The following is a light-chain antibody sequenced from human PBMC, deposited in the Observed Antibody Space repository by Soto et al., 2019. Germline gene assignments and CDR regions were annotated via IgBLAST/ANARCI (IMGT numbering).Light chain of an antibody. CDR1: SSDVCGYNY. V-gene: IGLV2-14*01. J-gene: IGLJ2*01. Sequence: QSALTQPVSVSGSPGQSITISCTGTSSDVCGYNYVSWYQQHPGKAPKLMIYDVSNRPSGVSNRFSGSKSGNTASLTISGLQAEDEADYYCSSYTSSSTPVFGGGTQLTVL. CDR3: SSYTSSSTPV. CDR2: DVS.